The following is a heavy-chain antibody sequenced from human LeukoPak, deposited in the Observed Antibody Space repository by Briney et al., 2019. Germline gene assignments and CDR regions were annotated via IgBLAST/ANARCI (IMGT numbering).Heavy chain of an antibody. CDR3: AKAAVVVPAAPANFDY. V-gene: IGHV3-21*04. CDR2: ISSSSSYI. D-gene: IGHD2-2*01. J-gene: IGHJ4*02. Sequence: GGSLRLSCAASGFTFSSYSMNWVRQAPGKGLEWVSSISSSSSYIYYADSVKGRFTISRDNAKNSLYLQMNSLRAEDTAVYYCAKAAVVVPAAPANFDYWGQGTLVTVSS. CDR1: GFTFSSYS.